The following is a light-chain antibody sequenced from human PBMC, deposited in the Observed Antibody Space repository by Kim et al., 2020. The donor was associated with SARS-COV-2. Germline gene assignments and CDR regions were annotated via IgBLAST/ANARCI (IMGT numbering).Light chain of an antibody. V-gene: IGLV2-14*03. J-gene: IGLJ1*01. Sequence: QSALTQPASVSGSPGQSITISCSGTTSDISNNNYISWYQQRPGKVPTLIIYNVGDRPSGFSSRFSGSKSGNTASLTISGLQTEDESDYYCCARTTSYTYVFGSGTKVTVL. CDR1: TSDISNNNY. CDR3: CARTTSYTYV. CDR2: NVG.